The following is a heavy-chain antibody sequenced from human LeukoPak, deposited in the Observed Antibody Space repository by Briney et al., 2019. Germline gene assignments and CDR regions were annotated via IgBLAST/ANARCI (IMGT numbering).Heavy chain of an antibody. CDR2: ISSRSATI. CDR3: AREGYCNNTSCSLNALDI. V-gene: IGHV3-48*01. J-gene: IGHJ3*02. D-gene: IGHD2-2*01. Sequence: GGSLRLSCAASGFTFSTYSMNWVRQAPGQGLEWVSYISSRSATIYYADSVKGRFTISRDNAKNSLYLQMNSLRAEDTAVYYCAREGYCNNTSCSLNALDIWGQGTMVTVSS. CDR1: GFTFSTYS.